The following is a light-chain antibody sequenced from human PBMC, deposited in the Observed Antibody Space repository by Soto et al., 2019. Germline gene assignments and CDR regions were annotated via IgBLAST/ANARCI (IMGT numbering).Light chain of an antibody. CDR3: QQYGSSIT. J-gene: IGKJ5*01. CDR1: QSINSN. Sequence: TPSPATLSVSPGDRATLSCRASQSINSNLAWYQQQPGQAPRLLIYGASTRATGIPDRFSGSGSGTDFTLTISRLEPEDFAVYYCQQYGSSITFGQGTRLEI. CDR2: GAS. V-gene: IGKV3-20*01.